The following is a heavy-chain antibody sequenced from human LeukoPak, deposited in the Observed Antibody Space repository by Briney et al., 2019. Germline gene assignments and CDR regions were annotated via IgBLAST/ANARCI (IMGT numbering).Heavy chain of an antibody. Sequence: GGSLRLSCAASGFTFSKNAMSWVRQAPGKGLEWVSAFGGTDGRTYYADSAKGRFTISRDNSKNTLYLQMNSLRADDTAVYYCAKDVLNWEFDYWGQGTLVTVSS. CDR3: AKDVLNWEFDY. D-gene: IGHD7-27*01. CDR1: GFTFSKNA. CDR2: FGGTDGRT. V-gene: IGHV3-23*01. J-gene: IGHJ4*02.